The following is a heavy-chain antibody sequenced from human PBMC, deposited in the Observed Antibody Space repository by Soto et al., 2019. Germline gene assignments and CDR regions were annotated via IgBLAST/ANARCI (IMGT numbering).Heavy chain of an antibody. Sequence: GGSLRLSCAASGFKVGSSYVTWVRQAPGEGLEWVSVIVSGGSTHYADSVTGRFTVSRDVSNNTVYLHMSSLRAEDTAVYFCATDSRNVGIGYFDSWGLRTLVTVSS. J-gene: IGHJ4*02. CDR1: GFKVGSSY. V-gene: IGHV3-53*01. D-gene: IGHD1-26*01. CDR2: IVSGGST. CDR3: ATDSRNVGIGYFDS.